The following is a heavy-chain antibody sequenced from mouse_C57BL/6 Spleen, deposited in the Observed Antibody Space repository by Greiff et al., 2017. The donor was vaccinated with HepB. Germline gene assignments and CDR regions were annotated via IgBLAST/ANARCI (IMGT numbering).Heavy chain of an antibody. V-gene: IGHV5-4*01. CDR1: GFTFSSYA. J-gene: IGHJ4*01. Sequence: EVHLVESGGGLVKPGGSLKLSCAASGFTFSSYAMSWVRQTPEKRLEWVATISDGGSYTYYPDNVKGRFTISRDNAKNNLYLQMSHLKSEDTAMYYCARDPRYDYYSIDYWGQGTSVTVSS. CDR2: ISDGGSYT. CDR3: ARDPRYDYYSIDY.